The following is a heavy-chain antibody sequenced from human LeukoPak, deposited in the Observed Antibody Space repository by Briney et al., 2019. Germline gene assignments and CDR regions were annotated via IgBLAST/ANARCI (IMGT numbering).Heavy chain of an antibody. V-gene: IGHV4-59*08. J-gene: IGHJ4*02. CDR2: FYYSGST. D-gene: IGHD6-13*01. Sequence: PSETLSLTCTVSGGSTSSYYWSWIRQPPGKGLEGFGYFYYSGSTNYNPSLKSRVTISVDTSKNQFSLKLSSVTAADTAVYYCARHVHYSSSWNAEYYFDYWGQGTLVTVSS. CDR1: GGSTSSYY. CDR3: ARHVHYSSSWNAEYYFDY.